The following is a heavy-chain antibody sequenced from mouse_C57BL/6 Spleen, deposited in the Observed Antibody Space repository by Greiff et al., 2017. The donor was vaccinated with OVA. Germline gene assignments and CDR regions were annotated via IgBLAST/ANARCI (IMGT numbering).Heavy chain of an antibody. J-gene: IGHJ1*03. D-gene: IGHD2-14*01. CDR2: IYPGSGNT. CDR1: GYTFTDYY. CDR3: ARGGRLTAIGWYFDV. Sequence: QVQLQHSGAELVRPGASVKLSCKASGYTFTDYYINWVKQRPGQGLEWIARIYPGSGNTYYNEKFKGKATLTAEKSSSTAYMQLSSLTSEDSAVYFCARGGRLTAIGWYFDVWGTGTTVTVSS. V-gene: IGHV1-76*01.